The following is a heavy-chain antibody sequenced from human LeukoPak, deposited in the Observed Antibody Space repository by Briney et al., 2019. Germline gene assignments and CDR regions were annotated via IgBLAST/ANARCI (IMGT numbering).Heavy chain of an antibody. Sequence: SETLSLTCTVSGGSISSYYWSWIRQPPGKGLEWIGYISHSGSTNYNPSLKSRVTISVDTSKNQFSLKLSSVTAADTAVYYCARAFPYYYDNSGFLYYFDHWGQGTLVTVSS. D-gene: IGHD3-22*01. CDR3: ARAFPYYYDNSGFLYYFDH. V-gene: IGHV4-59*01. CDR2: ISHSGST. CDR1: GGSISSYY. J-gene: IGHJ4*02.